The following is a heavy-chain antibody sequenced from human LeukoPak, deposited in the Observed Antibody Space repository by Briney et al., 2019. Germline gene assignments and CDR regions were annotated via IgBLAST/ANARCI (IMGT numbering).Heavy chain of an antibody. D-gene: IGHD1-14*01. CDR2: ISGSGGST. CDR3: TTDYGRWWYIRIAEYFQH. CDR1: GFTFSSYA. Sequence: GGSLRLSCAASGFTFSSYAMSWVRQAPGKGLEWVSAISGSGGSTYYADSVKGRFTISRDNSKNTLYLQMNSLKTEDTAVYYCTTDYGRWWYIRIAEYFQHWGQGTLATVSS. V-gene: IGHV3-23*01. J-gene: IGHJ1*01.